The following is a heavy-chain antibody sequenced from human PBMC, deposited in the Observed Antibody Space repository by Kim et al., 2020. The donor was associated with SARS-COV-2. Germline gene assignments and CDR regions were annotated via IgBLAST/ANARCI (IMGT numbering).Heavy chain of an antibody. V-gene: IGHV1-2*06. J-gene: IGHJ3*02. CDR3: RSDTEAAFDI. Sequence: ASVKVSCKASGYTFTGYYMHWVRQAPGQGLEWMGRINPNSGGTNYAQKFQARATMTRDPPISTPPMELSRRSANDPPGYSFRSDTEAAFDIWVQGTMVTV. CDR2: INPNSGGT. CDR1: GYTFTGYY.